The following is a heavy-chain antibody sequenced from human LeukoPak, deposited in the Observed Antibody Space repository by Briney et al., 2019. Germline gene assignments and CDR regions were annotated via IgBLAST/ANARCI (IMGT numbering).Heavy chain of an antibody. V-gene: IGHV4-59*01. D-gene: IGHD1-14*01. Sequence: SDTLSLTCTVSGGSISSYYWSWIRQPPGKGLEWSGYIYYSGSTNYNPSLKSRVTISVDTSKNQFSLKLSSATAADTAVYYCARDPSGYRNDAFDIWGQGTMVTVSS. CDR3: ARDPSGYRNDAFDI. CDR1: GGSISSYY. J-gene: IGHJ3*02. CDR2: IYYSGST.